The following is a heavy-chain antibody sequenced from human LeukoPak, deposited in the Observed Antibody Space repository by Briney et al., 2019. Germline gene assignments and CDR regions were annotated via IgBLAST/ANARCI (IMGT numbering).Heavy chain of an antibody. CDR1: GGSISSSSYY. CDR3: ARARTPLKRDDYGDAFDI. D-gene: IGHD4-17*01. CDR2: IYHSGST. Sequence: PSETLSLTCTVSGGSISSSSYYWGWIRQPPGKGLEWIGSIYHSGSTYYNPSLKSRVTISVDTSKNQFSLKLSSVTAADTAVYYCARARTPLKRDDYGDAFDIWGQGTMVTVSS. J-gene: IGHJ3*02. V-gene: IGHV4-39*07.